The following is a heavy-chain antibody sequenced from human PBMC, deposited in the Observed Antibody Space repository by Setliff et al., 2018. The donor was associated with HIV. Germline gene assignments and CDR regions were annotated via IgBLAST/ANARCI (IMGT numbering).Heavy chain of an antibody. CDR1: GFTFSSYA. J-gene: IGHJ5*02. V-gene: IGHV3-7*03. CDR2: IKHDGSAR. D-gene: IGHD3-10*01. CDR3: AKSAARLWFGELLGGWFDP. Sequence: PGGSLRLSCAASGFTFSSYAMSWVRRAPGKGLEWVATIKHDGSARYYVDSVKGRFTISRDNAKNSLYLQMNSLRAEDTAVYYCAKSAARLWFGELLGGWFDPWGQGTLGTVSS.